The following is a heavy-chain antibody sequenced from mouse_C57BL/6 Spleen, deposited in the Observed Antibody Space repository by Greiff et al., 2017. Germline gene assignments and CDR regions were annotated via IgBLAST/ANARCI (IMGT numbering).Heavy chain of an antibody. V-gene: IGHV5-6*01. Sequence: EVKLMESGGDLVKPGGSLKLSCAASGFTFSSYGMSWVRQTPDKRLEWVATISSGGSYTYYPDSVKGRFTISRDNDKNTLYLQMSSLKSEDTAMYYCAGHDYYDYDEGYWYFDVWGTGTTVTVSS. CDR2: ISSGGSYT. J-gene: IGHJ1*03. CDR3: AGHDYYDYDEGYWYFDV. D-gene: IGHD2-4*01. CDR1: GFTFSSYG.